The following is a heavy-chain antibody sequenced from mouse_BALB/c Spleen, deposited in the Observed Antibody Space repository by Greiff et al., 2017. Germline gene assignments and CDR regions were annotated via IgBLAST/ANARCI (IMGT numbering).Heavy chain of an antibody. J-gene: IGHJ1*01. CDR2: IWAGGST. CDR3: AREGGNYAYWYFDV. Sequence: VKLVESGPGLVAPSQSLSITCTVSGFSLTSYGVHWVRQPPGKGLEWLGVIWAGGSTNYNSALMSRLSISKDNSKSQVFLKMNSLQTDDTAMYYWAREGGNYAYWYFDVWGAGTTVTVSS. D-gene: IGHD2-1*01. CDR1: GFSLTSYG. V-gene: IGHV2-9*02.